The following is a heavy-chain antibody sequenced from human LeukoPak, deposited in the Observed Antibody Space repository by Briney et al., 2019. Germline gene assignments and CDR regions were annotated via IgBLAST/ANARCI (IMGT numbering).Heavy chain of an antibody. Sequence: GASVKVSCKASGYTFTGYYMHWVRQAPGQGLEWMGWISAYNGNTNYAQKFQGRVTITTDESTSTAYMELSSLRSEDTAVYYCARAAAGGGGYYYYMDVWGKGTTVTVSS. CDR1: GYTFTGYY. D-gene: IGHD6-13*01. J-gene: IGHJ6*03. CDR2: ISAYNGNT. V-gene: IGHV1-18*04. CDR3: ARAAAGGGGYYYYMDV.